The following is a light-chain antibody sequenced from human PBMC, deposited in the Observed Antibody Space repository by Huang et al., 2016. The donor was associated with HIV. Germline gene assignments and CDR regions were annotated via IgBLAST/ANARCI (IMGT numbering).Light chain of an antibody. CDR3: QQYDSSPS. V-gene: IGKV3-20*01. CDR2: GAS. CDR1: QSVINY. J-gene: IGKJ2*03. Sequence: EILLTQSPGTLSWSPGERATLSCRASQSVINYLAWYQQKPGQAPRLLIDGASSRATGIPDRFSGSGSGTDFTLTISRLEHEECAVYYCQQYDSSPSFGRGTKLEIK.